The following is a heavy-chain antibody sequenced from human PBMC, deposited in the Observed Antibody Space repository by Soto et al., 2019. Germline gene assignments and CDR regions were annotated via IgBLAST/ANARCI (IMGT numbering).Heavy chain of an antibody. J-gene: IGHJ4*02. CDR2: INWEDDK. Sequence: GPTLVNPTQTLTLTCTFSGFSLSTSGVSVGRIRQPPGKTKEWLTLINWEDDKRYNPSLKNRLTITKDTSKNQVVLTMTNMDPVDTALYYCAHRRRLGSDWYTFDYWGQGTPVTVSS. CDR1: GFSLSTSGVS. V-gene: IGHV2-5*02. D-gene: IGHD6-19*01. CDR3: AHRRRLGSDWYTFDY.